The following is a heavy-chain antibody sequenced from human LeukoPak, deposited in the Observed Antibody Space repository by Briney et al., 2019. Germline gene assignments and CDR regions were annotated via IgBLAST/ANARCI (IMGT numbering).Heavy chain of an antibody. CDR3: ARDLNWETY. D-gene: IGHD7-27*01. CDR1: GFIFSSYE. V-gene: IGHV3-48*03. J-gene: IGHJ4*02. Sequence: PGGSLRLSCTASGFIFSSYEMNWVRQAPGKGLEWVSYISSSGSTIYYADSVKGRFTISRDNAKNSLYLQMNSLRAEDTAVYYCARDLNWETYWGQGTLVSVSS. CDR2: ISSSGSTI.